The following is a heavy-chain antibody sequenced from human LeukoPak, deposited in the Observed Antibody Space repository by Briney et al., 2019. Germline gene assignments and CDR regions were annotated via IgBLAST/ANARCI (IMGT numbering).Heavy chain of an antibody. CDR2: IYSGGST. V-gene: IGHV3-53*01. CDR3: ARGRGYSGCVPFDY. D-gene: IGHD5-12*01. J-gene: IGHJ4*02. CDR1: GFIVSSNY. Sequence: GGSLRLSCAASGFIVSSNYMSWVRQAPGKGLEWVSVIYSGGSTYYADSVKGRFSISRDYSKNTVYLQMNSLRADDTAVYYCARGRGYSGCVPFDYWGQGTLVTVPS.